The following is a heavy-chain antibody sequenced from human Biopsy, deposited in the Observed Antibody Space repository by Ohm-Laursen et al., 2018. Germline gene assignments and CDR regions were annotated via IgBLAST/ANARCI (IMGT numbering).Heavy chain of an antibody. Sequence: GTLSLTCTVSGGSVSSNVAYWAWIRQPPGKGLESIGSIFYSGITYYNPSLQSRVTMSVDTSKNQFSLNLTSVTAADTAVYYCARHPTGLWFDPWGQGTLVIVSS. CDR1: GGSVSSNVAY. V-gene: IGHV4-39*01. J-gene: IGHJ5*02. CDR2: IFYSGIT. CDR3: ARHPTGLWFDP.